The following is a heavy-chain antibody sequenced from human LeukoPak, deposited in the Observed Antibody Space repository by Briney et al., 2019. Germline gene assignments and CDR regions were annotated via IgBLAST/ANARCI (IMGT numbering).Heavy chain of an antibody. Sequence: ASVELSCTFSGYTLTEISMHWVRQAPATGLERKGGFDPEDGETIYAQKFQGRVTMTEDTSTDTAYMELSSLRSEDTAVYYCATDSGPSRTPLFDYWGQGTLVTVSS. V-gene: IGHV1-24*01. CDR3: ATDSGPSRTPLFDY. CDR2: FDPEDGET. J-gene: IGHJ4*02. D-gene: IGHD6-13*01. CDR1: GYTLTEIS.